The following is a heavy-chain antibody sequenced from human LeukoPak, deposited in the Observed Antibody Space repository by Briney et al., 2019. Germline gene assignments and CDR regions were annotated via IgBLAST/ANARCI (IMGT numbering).Heavy chain of an antibody. CDR2: IYYSGST. D-gene: IGHD6-19*01. J-gene: IGHJ3*02. CDR1: GGSISSYY. CDR3: ARDRWLGLEAFDI. Sequence: SETLSLTCTVSGGSISSYYWSWLRQPPGKGLEWIGYIYYSGSTNYNPSLKSRVTISVDTSKNQFSLKLSSVTAADTAVYYCARDRWLGLEAFDIWGQGTMVTVSS. V-gene: IGHV4-59*01.